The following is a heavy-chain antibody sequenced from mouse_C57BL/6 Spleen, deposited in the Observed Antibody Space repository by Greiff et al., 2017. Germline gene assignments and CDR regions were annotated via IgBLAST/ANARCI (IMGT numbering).Heavy chain of an antibody. J-gene: IGHJ4*01. CDR3: ARVGDGYSHYYAMDY. Sequence: EVQLVESEGGLVQPGSSMKLSCTASGFTFSDYYMAWVRQVPEKGLEWVANINYDGSSTYYLDSLKSRFIISRANAKNILYLKMSSLKSEDTATYYCARVGDGYSHYYAMDYWGQGTSVTVSS. D-gene: IGHD2-3*01. V-gene: IGHV5-16*01. CDR2: INYDGSST. CDR1: GFTFSDYY.